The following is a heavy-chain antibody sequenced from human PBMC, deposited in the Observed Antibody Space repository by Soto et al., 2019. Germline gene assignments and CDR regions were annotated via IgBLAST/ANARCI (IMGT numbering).Heavy chain of an antibody. Sequence: PSETLSLTCTVSGGSISSYYWSWIRQPPGKGLEWIGYIYYSGSTNYNPSLKSRVTISVDTSKNQLSLKLSSVTAADTAVYYCARVLCSSTSCYGSRWFDPWGQGTLVTVSS. CDR2: IYYSGST. D-gene: IGHD2-2*01. CDR3: ARVLCSSTSCYGSRWFDP. V-gene: IGHV4-59*01. CDR1: GGSISSYY. J-gene: IGHJ5*02.